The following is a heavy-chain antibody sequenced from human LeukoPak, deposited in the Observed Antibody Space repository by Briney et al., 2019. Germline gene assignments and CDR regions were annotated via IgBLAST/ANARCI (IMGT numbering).Heavy chain of an antibody. CDR1: GGSISNKY. CDR3: ARPPETYYYGSGSYSAFDI. V-gene: IGHV4-59*01. Sequence: SETLSLTCTVSGGSISNKYWSWIRQPPGKGLEWIGYIYYSGNTNYNPSLKSRVTILVDTSKNQVSLKLSSVTAADTAVYYCARPPETYYYGSGSYSAFDIWGQGTMVTVSS. CDR2: IYYSGNT. D-gene: IGHD3-10*01. J-gene: IGHJ3*02.